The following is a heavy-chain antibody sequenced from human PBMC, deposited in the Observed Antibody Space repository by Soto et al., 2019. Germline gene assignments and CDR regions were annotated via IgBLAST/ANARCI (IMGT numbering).Heavy chain of an antibody. D-gene: IGHD2-8*01. V-gene: IGHV4-59*01. CDR2: IYYSGST. CDR1: GGSISSYY. Sequence: SETLSLTCTVSGGSISSYYWSWIRQPPGKGLEWIGYIYYSGSTNYNPSLKSRVTISVDTSKNQFSLKLSSVTAADTAVYYCARVDEQILRYGMDVWGQGTTVTVSS. J-gene: IGHJ6*02. CDR3: ARVDEQILRYGMDV.